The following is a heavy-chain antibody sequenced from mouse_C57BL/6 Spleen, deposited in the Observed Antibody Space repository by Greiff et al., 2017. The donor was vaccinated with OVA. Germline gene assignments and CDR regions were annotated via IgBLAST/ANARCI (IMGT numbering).Heavy chain of an antibody. CDR3: VRVTTEYFDY. D-gene: IGHD2-2*01. CDR1: GYTFTSYW. V-gene: IGHV1-61*01. CDR2: IYPSDSET. Sequence: QVQLQQPGAELVRPGSSVKLSCKASGYTFTSYWMDCVKQRPGQGLEWIGNIYPSDSETHYNQKFKDKATLTVDKSSSTAYMQLSSLTSEDSAVYYCVRVTTEYFDYWGQGTTLTVSS. J-gene: IGHJ2*01.